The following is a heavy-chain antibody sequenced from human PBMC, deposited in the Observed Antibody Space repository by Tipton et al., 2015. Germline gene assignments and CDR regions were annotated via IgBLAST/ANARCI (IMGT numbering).Heavy chain of an antibody. D-gene: IGHD3-10*01. V-gene: IGHV4-31*03. Sequence: TLSLTCTVSGVSISSTGHYWGWIRQPPGKGLEWIGYIYYSGSTYYNPSLKSRVTISVDTSKNHFSLKLSSVTAADTAVYYCAGQYYYGSGSYDYWGQGTLVTVSS. J-gene: IGHJ4*02. CDR2: IYYSGST. CDR3: AGQYYYGSGSYDY. CDR1: GVSISSTGHY.